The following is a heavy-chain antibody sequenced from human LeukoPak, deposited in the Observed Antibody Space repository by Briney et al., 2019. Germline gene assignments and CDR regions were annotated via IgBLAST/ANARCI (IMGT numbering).Heavy chain of an antibody. D-gene: IGHD6-19*01. CDR3: ASTAVAGKSYFDY. V-gene: IGHV4-34*01. CDR1: GGSFSGYY. CDR2: INHSGST. J-gene: IGHJ4*02. Sequence: SETLSLTCAVYGGSFSGYYWSWIRQPPGKGLEWIGEINHSGSTNYNPSLKSRVTISVDTSKNQFSLKLSSVTAADTAVYYCASTAVAGKSYFDYWGQGTLVTVSS.